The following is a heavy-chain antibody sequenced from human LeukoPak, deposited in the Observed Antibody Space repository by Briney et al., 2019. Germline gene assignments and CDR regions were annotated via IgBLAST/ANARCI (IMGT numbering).Heavy chain of an antibody. D-gene: IGHD3-10*01. Sequence: SGGSLRLSCAASGFIFSAYWMNWVRQAPGKGLEWVANIRQDSGDTRYVDSVRGRFTISRDNSQNSQYLQMNSLRVEDTAVYYCARGLAVSPMAPISDNWGQGTLVTVSS. J-gene: IGHJ4*02. CDR2: IRQDSGDT. V-gene: IGHV3-7*01. CDR3: ARGLAVSPMAPISDN. CDR1: GFIFSAYW.